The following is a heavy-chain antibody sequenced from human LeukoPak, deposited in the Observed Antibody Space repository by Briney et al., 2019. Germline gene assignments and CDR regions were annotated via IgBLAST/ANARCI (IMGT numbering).Heavy chain of an antibody. CDR2: IYYSGST. CDR3: SRAHSSGWYYYYYGMDV. Sequence: SETLSLTCTVSGGSISSYYWSWIRQPPGKGLEWIGYIYYSGSTNYNPSLKSRVTISVDTSKNQFSLKLSSVTAADTAVYYCSRAHSSGWYYYYYGMDVWGQGTTITVSS. D-gene: IGHD6-19*01. CDR1: GGSISSYY. J-gene: IGHJ6*02. V-gene: IGHV4-59*12.